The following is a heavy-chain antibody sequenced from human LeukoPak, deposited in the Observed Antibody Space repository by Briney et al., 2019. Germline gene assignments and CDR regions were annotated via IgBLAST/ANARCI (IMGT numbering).Heavy chain of an antibody. CDR3: ARGPVVQAGVVPAAISHYYYYGMDV. D-gene: IGHD2-2*01. CDR2: ISYDGSNK. J-gene: IGHJ6*04. CDR1: GFTFSSYA. Sequence: GRSLRLSCAASGFTFSSYAMHWVRQAPGKGLEWVAVISYDGSNKYYADSVRGRFTISRDNSQNTLYLQMNSLRAEDTAVYYCARGPVVQAGVVPAAISHYYYYGMDVWGKGTTVTVSS. V-gene: IGHV3-30*04.